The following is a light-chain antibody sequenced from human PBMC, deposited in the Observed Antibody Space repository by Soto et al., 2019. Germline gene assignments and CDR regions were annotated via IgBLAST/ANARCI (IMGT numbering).Light chain of an antibody. CDR1: QSVSSN. J-gene: IGKJ5*01. Sequence: EIVMTQSPATRSVSPGERATLSCRASQSVSSNLAWYQQKPGQAPRLLIYGASTRATGIPARFSGSGSGTEFTLTISSLQSEDFAVYYCQQYNNWPITFGQGTLLAI. CDR2: GAS. V-gene: IGKV3-15*01. CDR3: QQYNNWPIT.